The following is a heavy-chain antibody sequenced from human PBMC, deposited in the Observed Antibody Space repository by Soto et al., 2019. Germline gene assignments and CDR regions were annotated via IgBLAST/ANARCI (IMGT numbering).Heavy chain of an antibody. D-gene: IGHD2-15*01. CDR1: GYSFTSYW. CDR3: ARRAIYCSGGSCHNYYYYGMDV. CDR2: IDPSDSYT. V-gene: IGHV5-10-1*01. J-gene: IGHJ6*02. Sequence: GESLKISCKGSGYSFTSYWISWVRQMPGKGLEWMGRIDPSDSYTNYSPSFQGHVTISADKSISTAYLQWSSLKASDTAMYYCARRAIYCSGGSCHNYYYYGMDVWGQGTTVTVS.